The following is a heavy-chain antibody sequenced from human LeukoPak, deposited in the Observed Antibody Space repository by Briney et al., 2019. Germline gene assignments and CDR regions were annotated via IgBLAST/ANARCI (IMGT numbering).Heavy chain of an antibody. V-gene: IGHV4-4*02. CDR1: SDSIFTSNW. CDR3: ARSPTKRVPEDY. J-gene: IGHJ4*02. Sequence: SETLSLTCTVSSDSIFTSNWWSWVRPPPGKGLEWIGQIFHSGSTSYSPSLKSRVTISMDKSKNQISLRLTSVTAADTAVYYCARSPTKRVPEDYWGQGTLVTVPS. D-gene: IGHD2-2*01. CDR2: IFHSGST.